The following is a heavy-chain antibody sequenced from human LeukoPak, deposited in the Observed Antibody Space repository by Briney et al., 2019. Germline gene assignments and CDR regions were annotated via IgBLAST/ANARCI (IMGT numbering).Heavy chain of an antibody. Sequence: GGSLRLSCAASGFTFSNAWMSWVRQAPGKGLEWVGRIKSKTDGGTTDYAAPVKGRFTISRDESKNMLYLQMNSLKTEDTAVYYCTTERSYGDLTFDYWGQATMVTVSS. J-gene: IGHJ4*03. CDR3: TTERSYGDLTFDY. CDR1: GFTFSNAW. V-gene: IGHV3-15*01. D-gene: IGHD4-17*01. CDR2: IKSKTDGGTT.